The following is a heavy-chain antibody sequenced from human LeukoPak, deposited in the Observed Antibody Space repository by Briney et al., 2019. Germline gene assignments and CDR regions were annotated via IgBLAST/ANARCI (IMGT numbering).Heavy chain of an antibody. Sequence: SETLSLICTVSGGSISSYYWSWIRQPPGKGLEWIGYIYNTRSTNYNPSLKSRLTISLDTSKNQFSLTLSSVTAADTAVYYCARGFTMISIWGQGTMVTVSS. D-gene: IGHD3-22*01. V-gene: IGHV4-59*01. J-gene: IGHJ3*02. CDR2: IYNTRST. CDR3: ARGFTMISI. CDR1: GGSISSYY.